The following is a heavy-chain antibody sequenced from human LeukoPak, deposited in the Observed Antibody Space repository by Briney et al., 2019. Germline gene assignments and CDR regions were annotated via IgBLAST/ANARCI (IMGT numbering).Heavy chain of an antibody. CDR1: GGSFSGYY. CDR2: INHSGST. Sequence: PSETLSLTCAVYGGSFSGYYWSWIRQPPGKGLEWIGEINHSGSTNYNPSLKSRVTLSVDTSKNQFSLKLSSVTAADTAVYYCARDDCSGGSCPFDYWGQGTLVTVSS. J-gene: IGHJ4*02. V-gene: IGHV4-34*01. CDR3: ARDDCSGGSCPFDY. D-gene: IGHD2-15*01.